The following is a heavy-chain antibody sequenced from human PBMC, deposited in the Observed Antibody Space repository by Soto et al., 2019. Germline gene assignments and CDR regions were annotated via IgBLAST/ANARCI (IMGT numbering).Heavy chain of an antibody. CDR1: GGSITSGGYY. CDR2: IHYSGST. CDR3: ASPFHNSGYLFCAV. D-gene: IGHD3-22*01. J-gene: IGHJ6*02. Sequence: PSETLSLTCTVSGGSITSGGYYWNWIRQLPGKGLEWIGYIHYSGSTYYNPYLKSRPIMSVDTSKNHFSLRLTSVTAADTAVYYCASPFHNSGYLFCAVWSQGTTVTVSS. V-gene: IGHV4-31*03.